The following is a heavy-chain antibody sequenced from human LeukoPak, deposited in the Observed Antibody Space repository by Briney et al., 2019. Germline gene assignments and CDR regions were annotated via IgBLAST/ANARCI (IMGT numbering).Heavy chain of an antibody. J-gene: IGHJ4*02. D-gene: IGHD3-10*01. CDR2: IRSKAYGGTT. CDR1: GFTFGDYA. Sequence: GGSLRLSCTASGFTFGDYAMSWVRQAPGKGLEWVGFIRSKAYGGTTEYAASVKGRFTISRDDFKSIAYLQMNSLKTEDTAVYYCTRTLSWFGELDYWGQGTLVTVSS. CDR3: TRTLSWFGELDY. V-gene: IGHV3-49*04.